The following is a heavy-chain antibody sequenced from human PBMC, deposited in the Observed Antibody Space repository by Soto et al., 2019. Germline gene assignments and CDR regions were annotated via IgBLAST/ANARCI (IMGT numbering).Heavy chain of an antibody. CDR3: ARRWGSGWYGGHDAFDI. CDR2: MNPNSGNT. D-gene: IGHD6-19*01. CDR1: GYTFTSYD. J-gene: IGHJ3*02. Sequence: QVQLVQSGAEVKKPGASVKVSCKASGYTFTSYDINWVRQATGQGLEWMGWMNPNSGNTGYAQKFQGRVTMTRNTSISTAYMELSSLRSEDTAVYYCARRWGSGWYGGHDAFDIWGQGTMVTASS. V-gene: IGHV1-8*01.